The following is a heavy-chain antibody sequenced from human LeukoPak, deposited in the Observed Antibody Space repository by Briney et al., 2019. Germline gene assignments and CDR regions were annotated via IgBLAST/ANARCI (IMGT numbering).Heavy chain of an antibody. J-gene: IGHJ6*02. Sequence: ASVKVSCKASGYTFTAYYMHWVRQATGQGLEWMGWMNPNSGNTGYAQKFQGRVTMTRNTSISTAYMELSSLRSEDTAVYYCASWRYYYGMDVWGQGTTVTVSS. CDR3: ASWRYYYGMDV. CDR1: GYTFTAYY. CDR2: MNPNSGNT. V-gene: IGHV1-8*02.